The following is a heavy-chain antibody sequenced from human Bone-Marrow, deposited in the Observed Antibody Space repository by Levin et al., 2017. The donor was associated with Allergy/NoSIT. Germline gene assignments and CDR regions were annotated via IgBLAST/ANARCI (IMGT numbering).Heavy chain of an antibody. V-gene: IGHV3-30-3*01. D-gene: IGHD6-6*01. CDR3: ARWEYSSSSTQNWFDP. J-gene: IGHJ5*02. Sequence: GGSLRLSCAASGFTFSSYAMHWVRQAPGKGLEWVAVISYDGSNKYYADSVKGRFTISRDNSKNTLYLQMNSLRAEDTAVYYCARWEYSSSSTQNWFDPWGQGTLVTVSS. CDR1: GFTFSSYA. CDR2: ISYDGSNK.